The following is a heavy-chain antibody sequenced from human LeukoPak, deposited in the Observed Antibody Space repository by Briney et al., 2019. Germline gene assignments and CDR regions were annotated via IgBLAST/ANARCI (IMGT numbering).Heavy chain of an antibody. CDR2: FYYSGST. D-gene: IGHD6-6*01. Sequence: SGTLSLTFTVSGGSISSLLWSWIPQPPGKGLEGIWDFYYSGSTNYNPSLKSRVTISVDTSKNQFSLKLSSVTAADTAVYYCARVGGFEYSSSSGWWFDPWGQGTLVTVSS. CDR1: GGSISSLL. J-gene: IGHJ5*02. CDR3: ARVGGFEYSSSSGWWFDP. V-gene: IGHV4-59*01.